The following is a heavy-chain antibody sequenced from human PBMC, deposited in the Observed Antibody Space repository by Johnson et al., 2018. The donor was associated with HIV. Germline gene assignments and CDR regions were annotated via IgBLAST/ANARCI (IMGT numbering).Heavy chain of an antibody. CDR2: ISYDGSNN. CDR1: GFTFSSYA. D-gene: IGHD3-22*01. V-gene: IGHV3-30-3*01. J-gene: IGHJ3*02. CDR3: AREGPGAYYDSSGDAFDI. Sequence: QVQLVESGGGVVQPGRSLRLSCVASGFTFSSYAMHWVRQAPGKGLEWVSVISYDGSNNYYADSVKGRFTISRDNSKNTLYLQMNGLRAEDTGGYYCAREGPGAYYDSSGDAFDIWGQGTMVTVSS.